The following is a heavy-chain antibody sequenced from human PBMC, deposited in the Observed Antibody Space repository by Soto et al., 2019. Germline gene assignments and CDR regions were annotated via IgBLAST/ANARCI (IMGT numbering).Heavy chain of an antibody. V-gene: IGHV3-74*01. CDR1: GFTFSSYW. D-gene: IGHD2-15*01. Sequence: EVQLVESGGGLVQPGGSLRLSCAASGFTFSSYWMHWVRQAPGKGLVWVSRINSDGSSTSYADSVKGRFTISRDNAKNTLYLQMNSLRAEDTAVYYCGLSGGKYDAFDIWGQGTMVTVSS. CDR3: GLSGGKYDAFDI. CDR2: INSDGSST. J-gene: IGHJ3*02.